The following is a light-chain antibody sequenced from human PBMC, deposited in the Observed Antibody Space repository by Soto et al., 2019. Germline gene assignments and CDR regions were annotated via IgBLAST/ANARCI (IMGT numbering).Light chain of an antibody. V-gene: IGLV1-40*01. J-gene: IGLJ1*01. CDR1: SSNIGAGYD. CDR2: TDY. CDR3: QSYDSSLTGLYV. Sequence: QAVVTQPPSVSGAPGQRVTISCTGSSSNIGAGYDVHWYQQLPGTAPKLLIYTDYKRPAGVPDRFSGSKSGTSASLVITGLQADDEADYFCQSYDSSLTGLYVFGTGTKLTVL.